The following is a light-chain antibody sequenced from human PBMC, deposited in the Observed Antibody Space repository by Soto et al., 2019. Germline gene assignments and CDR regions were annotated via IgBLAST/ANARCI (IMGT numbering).Light chain of an antibody. CDR1: SSDVGGYNY. Sequence: QSALTQPAFVSWSPGQSITISCTGTSSDVGGYNYVSWYQHPPGKAPKLMISEVSNRPSGVSNRFSGSKSGNTASLTISGLQAEDEADYYCSSYTSTSTRVFGTGTKLTVL. CDR3: SSYTSTSTRV. V-gene: IGLV2-14*01. J-gene: IGLJ1*01. CDR2: EVS.